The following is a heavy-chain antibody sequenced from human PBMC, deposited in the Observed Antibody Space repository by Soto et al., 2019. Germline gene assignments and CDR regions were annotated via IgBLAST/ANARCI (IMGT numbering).Heavy chain of an antibody. CDR2: IWYDGSKK. CDR1: GFTFSSYG. Sequence: QVQLVESGGGVVQPGRSLRLSCAASGFTFSSYGMHWVRQAPGKGLEWVAVIWYDGSKKYYADSVKGRFTISRDNSKNTLHLQMNSLRAEDTAVYYCTRGNLHNAGCLDYWGQGTLVTVSS. V-gene: IGHV3-33*01. D-gene: IGHD6-19*01. CDR3: TRGNLHNAGCLDY. J-gene: IGHJ4*02.